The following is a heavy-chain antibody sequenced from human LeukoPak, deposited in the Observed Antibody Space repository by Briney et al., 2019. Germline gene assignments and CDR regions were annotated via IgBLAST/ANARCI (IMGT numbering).Heavy chain of an antibody. V-gene: IGHV3-21*01. D-gene: IGHD3-10*01. CDR1: GFTFSSYS. CDR2: ISSSSSHI. CDR3: ARMGSGSYYIDY. Sequence: GGSLRLSCAASGFTFSSYSMNWVRQAPGKGLEWVSSISSSSSHIYYADSVKGRFTISRDNAKNSLYLQMNSLRAEDTAVYYCARMGSGSYYIDYWGQGTLVTVSS. J-gene: IGHJ4*02.